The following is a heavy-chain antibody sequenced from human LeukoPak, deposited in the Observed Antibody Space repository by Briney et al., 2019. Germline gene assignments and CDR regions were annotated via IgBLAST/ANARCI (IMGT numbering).Heavy chain of an antibody. V-gene: IGHV3-11*06. CDR3: ASLYDILTGRRRYFDY. Sequence: MSGGSLRLSCAASGFTFSDYYMSWIRQAPGKGLEWVSYISSSSSYTNYADSVKGRFTISRDNAKNSLYLQMSSLRAEDTAVYYCASLYDILTGRRRYFDYWGQGTLVTVSS. D-gene: IGHD3-9*01. J-gene: IGHJ4*02. CDR2: ISSSSSYT. CDR1: GFTFSDYY.